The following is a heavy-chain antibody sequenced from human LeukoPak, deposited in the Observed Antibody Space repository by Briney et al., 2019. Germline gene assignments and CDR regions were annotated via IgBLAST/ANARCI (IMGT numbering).Heavy chain of an antibody. CDR1: GYTFTSYA. Sequence: ASVKVSCKASGYTFTSYAMHWVRQAPGQRLECMGWINTGNGNTKYSQKFQGRVTITRDTSASTAYMELSSLRSEDTAVYYCAREMELRYCSGGSCYLAEYFQHWGQGTLVTVSS. V-gene: IGHV1-3*04. D-gene: IGHD2-15*01. J-gene: IGHJ1*01. CDR2: INTGNGNT. CDR3: AREMELRYCSGGSCYLAEYFQH.